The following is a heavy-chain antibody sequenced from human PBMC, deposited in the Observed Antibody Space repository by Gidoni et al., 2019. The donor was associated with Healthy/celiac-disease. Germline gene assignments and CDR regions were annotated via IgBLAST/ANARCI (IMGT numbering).Heavy chain of an antibody. V-gene: IGHV3-23*01. CDR2: ISGSGGST. Sequence: EVQLLESGGGLVQPGGSLRLSCSASGFTFSSYAMSWVRQAPGKGRCWGSAISGSGGSTYYADSVKGRFTISRDNSKNTLYLQMNSLRAEDTAVYYCAKDHTYYDILTGYYPPVGFDYWGQGTLVTVSS. D-gene: IGHD3-9*01. CDR1: GFTFSSYA. CDR3: AKDHTYYDILTGYYPPVGFDY. J-gene: IGHJ4*02.